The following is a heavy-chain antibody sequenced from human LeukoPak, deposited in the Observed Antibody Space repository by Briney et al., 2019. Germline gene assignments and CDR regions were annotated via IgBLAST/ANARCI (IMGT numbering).Heavy chain of an antibody. Sequence: SETLSLTCTVSGYSISSGYYWGWIRQPPGKGLEWIGSIYHSGSTYYNPSLKSRVTISVDTSKNQFSLKLSSVTAADTAVYYCARVSAYTAILYWGQGTLVTVSS. V-gene: IGHV4-38-2*02. D-gene: IGHD5-18*01. CDR2: IYHSGST. J-gene: IGHJ4*02. CDR3: ARVSAYTAILY. CDR1: GYSISSGYY.